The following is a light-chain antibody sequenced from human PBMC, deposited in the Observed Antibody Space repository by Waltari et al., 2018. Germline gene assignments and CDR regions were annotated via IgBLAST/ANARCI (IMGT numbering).Light chain of an antibody. Sequence: QSALTQPASVSGSPGQSVTIPCTGTYYDIGTYDLVSWYQQYPGKAPRLIIYEATSRPSWVSNRFSASKSGNTASLTISGLQTEDEAHYYCCSYAGENTMIFGGGTRLTVL. CDR3: CSYAGENTMI. CDR2: EAT. V-gene: IGLV2-23*01. CDR1: YYDIGTYDL. J-gene: IGLJ2*01.